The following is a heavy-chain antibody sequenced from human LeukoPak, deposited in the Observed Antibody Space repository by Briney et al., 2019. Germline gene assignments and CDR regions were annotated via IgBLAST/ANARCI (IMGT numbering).Heavy chain of an antibody. CDR3: ATETPPSGTYSVHFDS. CDR1: GYSLSELS. Sequence: ASVKVSCKVSGYSLSELSIHWVRQATGKGLEWMGGFDFEDGETLYAQKFRGRLTVTEDTSTDTSYMELSSLAYDDTAVYYCATETPPSGTYSVHFDSWGQGTLVTVSS. CDR2: FDFEDGET. V-gene: IGHV1-24*01. J-gene: IGHJ4*02. D-gene: IGHD1-26*01.